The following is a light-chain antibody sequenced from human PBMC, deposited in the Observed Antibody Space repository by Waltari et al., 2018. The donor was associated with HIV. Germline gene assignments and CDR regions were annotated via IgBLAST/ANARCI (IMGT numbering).Light chain of an antibody. CDR3: QQSYSTPLFT. CDR2: AAS. J-gene: IGKJ3*01. Sequence: IQMTQSPSSLSASVGDRVTITCRASQSISSYLNWYQKKPGKAPKLLIYAASSLQSGVPSKCSGSGSGTDVTLTISSLQDEDFATYYCQQSYSTPLFTFGPGTKVDIK. V-gene: IGKV1-39*01. CDR1: QSISSY.